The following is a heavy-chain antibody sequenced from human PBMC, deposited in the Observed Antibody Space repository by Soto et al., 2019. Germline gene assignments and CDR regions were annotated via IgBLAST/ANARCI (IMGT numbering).Heavy chain of an antibody. CDR2: IIPIFGTA. J-gene: IGHJ6*02. CDR3: ASGSSIAARQYYYYYGMDV. V-gene: IGHV1-69*06. CDR1: GRAFRSYA. Sequence: SVKVSCKASGRAFRSYAIRWVRQAPGQGLEWMGGIIPIFGTANYAQKFQGRVTITADKSTSTAYMELSSLRSEDTAVYYCASGSSIAARQYYYYYGMDVWGQGTTVTVPS. D-gene: IGHD6-6*01.